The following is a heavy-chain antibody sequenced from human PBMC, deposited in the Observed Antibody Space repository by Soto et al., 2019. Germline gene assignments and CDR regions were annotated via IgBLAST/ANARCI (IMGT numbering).Heavy chain of an antibody. Sequence: EVQLVESGGGLVQPGRSLRLSCAASGFTFDDYAMHWVRQAPGKGLEWVSGISWNSVSIGYADSVKGRFTISRDNAKNSLYLQMNSLRAEDTALYYCAKDKGPCIVATGSWCQGTLVTVSS. CDR1: GFTFDDYA. J-gene: IGHJ5*02. D-gene: IGHD5-12*01. CDR2: ISWNSVSI. V-gene: IGHV3-9*01. CDR3: AKDKGPCIVATGS.